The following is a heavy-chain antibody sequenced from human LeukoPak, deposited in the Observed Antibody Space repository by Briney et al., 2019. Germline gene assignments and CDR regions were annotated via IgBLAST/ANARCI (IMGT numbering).Heavy chain of an antibody. CDR2: ISAYNGHT. J-gene: IGHJ4*02. V-gene: IGHV1-18*04. CDR3: ARGSYYDY. CDR1: GYTFTGYY. Sequence: ASVKVSCKASGYTFTGYYMHWVRQAPGQGLEWMGWISAYNGHTNYAQKLQGRVTMTTDTSTSTGYMELRSLRSDDTAVYYCARGSYYDYWGQGILVTVSS. D-gene: IGHD3-10*01.